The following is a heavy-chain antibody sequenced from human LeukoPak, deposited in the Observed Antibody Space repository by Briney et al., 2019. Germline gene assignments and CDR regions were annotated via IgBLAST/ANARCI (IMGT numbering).Heavy chain of an antibody. CDR3: ARATYSGSFYPGA. D-gene: IGHD1-26*01. CDR2: ISSSSYI. V-gene: IGHV3-21*01. J-gene: IGHJ5*02. Sequence: KPGGSLRLSCAASGFTFSSYSMNWVRQAPGKGLEWVSSISSSSYIYYADSVKGRFTISRDNAKNSLYLQMNSLRAEDTAVYYCARATYSGSFYPGAWGQGTLVTVSS. CDR1: GFTFSSYS.